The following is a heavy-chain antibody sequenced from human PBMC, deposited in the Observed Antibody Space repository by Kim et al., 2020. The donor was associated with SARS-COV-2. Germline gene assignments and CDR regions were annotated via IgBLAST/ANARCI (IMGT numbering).Heavy chain of an antibody. CDR2: IYYSGST. J-gene: IGHJ3*02. CDR1: GGSISSSSYY. CDR3: ARRGLGSYRGAFDI. V-gene: IGHV4-39*01. D-gene: IGHD1-26*01. Sequence: SETLSLTCTVSGGSISSSSYYWGWIRQPPGKGLEWIGSIYYSGSTYYNPSLKSRVTISVDTSKNQFSLKLRSVTAADTAVYYCARRGLGSYRGAFDIWGQGTMVTVSS.